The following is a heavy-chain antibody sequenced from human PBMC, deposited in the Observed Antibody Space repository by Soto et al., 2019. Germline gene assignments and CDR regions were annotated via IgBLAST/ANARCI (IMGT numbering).Heavy chain of an antibody. Sequence: QVQLQESGTGLVKPSETLSLTCTVSGGSISSYYWSWIRQPPGKGLEWIGYIYYSGSTNYNPSLKSRVTISVDTSKNQFSLKLSSVTAADTAVYYCARAYGVGAGDYWGQGTLVTVSS. CDR1: GGSISSYY. CDR2: IYYSGST. CDR3: ARAYGVGAGDY. V-gene: IGHV4-59*01. D-gene: IGHD4-17*01. J-gene: IGHJ4*02.